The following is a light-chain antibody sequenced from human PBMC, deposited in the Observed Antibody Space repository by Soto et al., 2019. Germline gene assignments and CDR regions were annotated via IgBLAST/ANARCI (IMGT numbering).Light chain of an antibody. J-gene: IGLJ2*01. CDR3: AAWDDSLSGVV. V-gene: IGLV1-47*01. CDR1: SSNIGSNY. CDR2: RNN. Sequence: QSVLTQPPSASGTPGQRVTISCSGSSSNIGSNYEYWYQQLPGTVPQLLINRNNERPSGVPDGFSGSKSGTSASLAISGLRSEDGADYYCAAWDDSLSGVVFGGGTKLTVL.